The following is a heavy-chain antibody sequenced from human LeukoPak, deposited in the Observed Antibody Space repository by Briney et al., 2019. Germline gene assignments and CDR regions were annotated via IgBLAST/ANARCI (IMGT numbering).Heavy chain of an antibody. J-gene: IGHJ4*02. CDR1: GFTFSSYG. CDR3: AKDILNYYGSGSYGADY. CDR2: ISYDGSNK. Sequence: PGGSLRLSCAASGFTFSSYGMHWVRQAPGKGLEWVAVISYDGSNKYYADSVKGRFTISRDNSKNTLYLQMNSLRAEDTAVYYCAKDILNYYGSGSYGADYWGQGTLATVSS. V-gene: IGHV3-30*18. D-gene: IGHD3-10*01.